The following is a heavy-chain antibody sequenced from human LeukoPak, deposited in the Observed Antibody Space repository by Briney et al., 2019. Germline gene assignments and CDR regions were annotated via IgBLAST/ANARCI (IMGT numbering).Heavy chain of an antibody. CDR3: ARDLKQFGGWFDY. CDR1: GYTFTNYA. D-gene: IGHD6-19*01. J-gene: IGHJ4*02. V-gene: IGHV1-3*01. CDR2: INAGNGST. Sequence: ASVKVSCKASGYTFTNYAIHWVRQATGQRLEWMGWINAGNGSTKYSPKFQGRVTITRDTSASTAYMELSSLRSEDTAVYYCARDLKQFGGWFDYWGQGTLVTVSS.